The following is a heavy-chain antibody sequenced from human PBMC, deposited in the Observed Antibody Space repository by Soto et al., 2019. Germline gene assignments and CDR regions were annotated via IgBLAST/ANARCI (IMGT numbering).Heavy chain of an antibody. V-gene: IGHV1-2*02. Sequence: QLHLVQSGAVVKKPGASVTVSCSASGYPVTAYYMHWVRQAPGRGLEWMGGINPATGAAKYTQTFQGRFTIPRDTSTGTVFMELSGLTSEDTAVFYCARGGGVGVAGSAAFDMWGQGTLVTVSS. CDR1: GYPVTAYY. CDR2: INPATGAA. CDR3: ARGGGVGVAGSAAFDM. J-gene: IGHJ3*02. D-gene: IGHD3-3*01.